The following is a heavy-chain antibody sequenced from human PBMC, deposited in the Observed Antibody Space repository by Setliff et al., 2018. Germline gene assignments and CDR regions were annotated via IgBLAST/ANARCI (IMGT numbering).Heavy chain of an antibody. D-gene: IGHD1-26*01. Sequence: PSETLSLTCTVSGGSTNNYHWTWIRQPAGKGLEWVGRLHTSGSTNYNPSLKSRVTISVDTSKNQFSLNLSSVTAADTAVYFCARDNPIVGATDYWGQGILVTVSS. CDR3: ARDNPIVGATDY. V-gene: IGHV4-4*07. CDR1: GGSTNNYH. J-gene: IGHJ4*02. CDR2: LHTSGST.